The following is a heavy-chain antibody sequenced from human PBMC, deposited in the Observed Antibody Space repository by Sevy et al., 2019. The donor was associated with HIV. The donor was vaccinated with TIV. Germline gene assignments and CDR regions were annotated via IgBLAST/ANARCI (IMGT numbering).Heavy chain of an antibody. D-gene: IGHD1-1*01. CDR2: ISSSSTYL. Sequence: GGSLRLSCAASGFTFSSYSMTWVRQAPGKGLEWVASISSSSTYLFYADSVKGRFTISRDNAKNSLFLQMNTLRAEDSALYYCARGQNGKFDYWGQGTLVTVSS. V-gene: IGHV3-21*01. CDR3: ARGQNGKFDY. J-gene: IGHJ4*02. CDR1: GFTFSSYS.